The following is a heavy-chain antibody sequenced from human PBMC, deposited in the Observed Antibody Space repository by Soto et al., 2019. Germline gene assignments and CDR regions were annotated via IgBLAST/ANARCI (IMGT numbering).Heavy chain of an antibody. Sequence: EVPLVESGGGLVKPGGSLRLSCAASGFTFSNAWMSWVRQAPGKGLEWVGRIKSKTDGGTTDYAAPVKGRFTISRDDSKNTLYLQMNSLKTEDTAVYYCTTGHGVVVPAAIWYWFDPWGQGTLVTVSS. J-gene: IGHJ5*02. CDR2: IKSKTDGGTT. V-gene: IGHV3-15*01. CDR3: TTGHGVVVPAAIWYWFDP. D-gene: IGHD2-2*01. CDR1: GFTFSNAW.